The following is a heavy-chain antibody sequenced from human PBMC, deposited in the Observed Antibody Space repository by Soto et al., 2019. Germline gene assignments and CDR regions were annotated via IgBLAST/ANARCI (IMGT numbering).Heavy chain of an antibody. CDR3: AKERAARGIDY. V-gene: IGHV3-23*01. Sequence: VQLLESGGGLVQPGGSLRLSCAASGFTFSNYALTWVRQAPGKGLEWVSNISTSGGNTDYADSVRGRFTISRDNSKNTVYLQMNSLRGEDTAIYYCAKERAARGIDYWGQGTLVTVSS. J-gene: IGHJ4*02. D-gene: IGHD6-6*01. CDR1: GFTFSNYA. CDR2: ISTSGGNT.